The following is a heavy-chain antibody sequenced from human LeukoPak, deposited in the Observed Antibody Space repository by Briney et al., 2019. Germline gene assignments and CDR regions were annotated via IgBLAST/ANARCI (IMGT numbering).Heavy chain of an antibody. Sequence: ASVKVSCKASGYTFIDYAMNWVRQAPGQGLEWMGIINPSDGSTSYAQRFQGRVTMTRDTSTHTVYMELSSLRSEDTAVYYCARALTQRFLEWQNDYWGQGTLVTVSS. J-gene: IGHJ4*02. V-gene: IGHV1-46*01. CDR3: ARALTQRFLEWQNDY. CDR2: INPSDGST. D-gene: IGHD3-3*01. CDR1: GYTFIDYA.